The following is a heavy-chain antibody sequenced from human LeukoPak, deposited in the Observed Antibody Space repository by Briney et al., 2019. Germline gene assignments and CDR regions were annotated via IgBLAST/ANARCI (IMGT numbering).Heavy chain of an antibody. J-gene: IGHJ4*02. Sequence: ASVTVSCTASGGTFSSYAISWVRQAPGQGLEWMGRIIPILGIANYAQKFQGRVTITADKSTSTAYMELSSLRSEDTAVYYCARDRQLGEIDYWGQGTLVTVSS. CDR1: GGTFSSYA. CDR2: IIPILGIA. D-gene: IGHD6-6*01. CDR3: ARDRQLGEIDY. V-gene: IGHV1-69*04.